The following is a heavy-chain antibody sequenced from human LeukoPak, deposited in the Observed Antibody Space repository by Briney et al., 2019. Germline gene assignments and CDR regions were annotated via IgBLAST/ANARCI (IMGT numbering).Heavy chain of an antibody. CDR1: GFTFSSYG. D-gene: IGHD6-13*01. CDR3: AKDFGYSSPIDY. J-gene: IGHJ4*02. CDR2: IWYDGSNK. V-gene: IGHV3-33*06. Sequence: GRSLRLSCAASGFTFSSYGMHWVRQAPGKGPEWVAVIWYDGSNKYYADSVKGRFTISRDNSKNTLYLQMNSLRAEDTAVYYCAKDFGYSSPIDYWGQGTLVTVSS.